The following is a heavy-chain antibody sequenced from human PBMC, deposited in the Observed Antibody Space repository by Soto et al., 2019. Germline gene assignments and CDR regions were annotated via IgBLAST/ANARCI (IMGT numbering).Heavy chain of an antibody. CDR3: ARDFKRYSSPPGPLEY. V-gene: IGHV4-4*08. J-gene: IGHJ4*02. D-gene: IGHD6-13*01. Sequence: SETLSLTCAVSGASITAYYWAWVRQPPGKGLEKIGHVHNSGRADYNPSLRSRVTISVDTSRNQFSLHLNSVTAADTAVYYCARDFKRYSSPPGPLEYWGLGTLVTVS. CDR1: GASITAYY. CDR2: VHNSGRA.